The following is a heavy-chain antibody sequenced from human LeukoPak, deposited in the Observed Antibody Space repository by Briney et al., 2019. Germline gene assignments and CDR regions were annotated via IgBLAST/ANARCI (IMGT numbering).Heavy chain of an antibody. CDR2: ISSSSSYI. J-gene: IGHJ4*02. Sequence: GGSLRLSCAASGFTFSSYSMNWVRQAPGKGLEWVSSISSSSSYIYYADSGKGRFTISRDNAKNSLYLQMNSLRAEDTAVYYCARDQAYCSGGSCYSSYWGQGTLVTVSS. D-gene: IGHD2-15*01. V-gene: IGHV3-21*01. CDR1: GFTFSSYS. CDR3: ARDQAYCSGGSCYSSY.